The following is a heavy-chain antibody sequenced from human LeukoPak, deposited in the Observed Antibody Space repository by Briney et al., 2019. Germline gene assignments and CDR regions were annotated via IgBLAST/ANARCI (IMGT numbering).Heavy chain of an antibody. CDR3: ARFAESGYNPFDY. D-gene: IGHD5-12*01. V-gene: IGHV3-53*01. CDR2: IYSGGST. CDR1: GFTFSSYA. J-gene: IGHJ4*02. Sequence: GGSLRLSCAASGFTFSSYAMSWVRQAPGKGLEWVSVIYSGGSTDYADSVKGRFTISRDNVKSTLYLQMDSLRADDTAVYYCARFAESGYNPFDYWGQGTLVTVSS.